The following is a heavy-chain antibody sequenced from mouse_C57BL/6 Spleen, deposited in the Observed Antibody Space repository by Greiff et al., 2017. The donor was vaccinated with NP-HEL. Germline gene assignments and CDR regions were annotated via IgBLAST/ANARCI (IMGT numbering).Heavy chain of an antibody. CDR1: GYSFTGYY. V-gene: IGHV1-42*01. CDR2: INPGTGGT. J-gene: IGHJ1*03. Sequence: VQLQQSGPELVKPGASVKISCKASGYSFTGYYMNWVKQSPEKSLEWIGEINPGTGGTTYNQKFKAKATLTVDKSSSTAYMQLKSLTSEDSAVYYCARFGWYFDVWGTGTTVTVSS. CDR3: ARFGWYFDV.